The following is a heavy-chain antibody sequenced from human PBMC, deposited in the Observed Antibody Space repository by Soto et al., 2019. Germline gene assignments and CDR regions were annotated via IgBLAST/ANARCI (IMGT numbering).Heavy chain of an antibody. V-gene: IGHV3-21*01. Sequence: GGSLRLSCAASGFTFSSYSMNWVRQAPGKGLEWVSSISSSSSYIYYADSVKGRFTISRDNAKNSLYLQMNSLRAEDTAVYYCARGPHSTVITYWGQGTLVTVSS. CDR2: ISSSSSYI. CDR1: GFTFSSYS. J-gene: IGHJ4*02. D-gene: IGHD4-17*01. CDR3: ARGPHSTVITY.